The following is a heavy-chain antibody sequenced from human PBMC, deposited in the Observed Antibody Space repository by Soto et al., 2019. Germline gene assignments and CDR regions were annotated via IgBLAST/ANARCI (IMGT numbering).Heavy chain of an antibody. V-gene: IGHV1-2*02. Sequence: ASVKVSCKASGYRFPDYYMHWMRQAPGQGLEWMGWINPRNGATNYAQRFQGRVSVTRDTSITTAYLELSRLRSDDTAVYYCARLPPPSLYYMSMDVWAQRTTVTVSS. J-gene: IGHJ6*02. CDR2: INPRNGAT. CDR1: GYRFPDYY. D-gene: IGHD3-10*01. CDR3: ARLPPPSLYYMSMDV.